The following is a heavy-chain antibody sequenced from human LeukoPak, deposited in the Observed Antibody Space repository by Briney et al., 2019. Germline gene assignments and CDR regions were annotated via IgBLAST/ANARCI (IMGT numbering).Heavy chain of an antibody. CDR3: ARALSNYVDYYYYYYMDV. V-gene: IGHV3-20*04. CDR1: GFTFDDYG. Sequence: PGGSLRLSCAGSGFTFDDYGMSWVRQAPGKGLEWVSGINWNGGNTGYVDSVKGRFTISRDNAKNSLYLQMNSLRVEDTALYYCARALSNYVDYYYYYYMDVWGKGTTVTVSS. D-gene: IGHD4-11*01. J-gene: IGHJ6*03. CDR2: INWNGGNT.